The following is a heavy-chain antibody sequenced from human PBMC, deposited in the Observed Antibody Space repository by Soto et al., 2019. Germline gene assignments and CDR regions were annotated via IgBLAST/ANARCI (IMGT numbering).Heavy chain of an antibody. D-gene: IGHD5-18*01. CDR3: AGGDTYYAMGV. J-gene: IGHJ6*02. Sequence: QLQLVESGGGVVQPGRSLRLSCAASGFTFSNYIMHWVRQAPGKGLEWVAFISYDGSNKDYADSVKGRFTISRDNSKNTLYLQLISLRLDDTADYYCAGGDTYYAMGVWGQGTTVTVSS. CDR1: GFTFSNYI. CDR2: ISYDGSNK. V-gene: IGHV3-30-3*01.